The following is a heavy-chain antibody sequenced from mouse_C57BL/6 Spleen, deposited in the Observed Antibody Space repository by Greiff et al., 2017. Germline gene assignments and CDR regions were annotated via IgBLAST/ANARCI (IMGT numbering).Heavy chain of an antibody. V-gene: IGHV1-55*01. J-gene: IGHJ4*01. CDR1: GYTFTSYW. CDR2: IYPGSGST. D-gene: IGHD2-1*01. Sequence: QVQLQQPGAELVKPGASVKMSCKASGYTFTSYWITWVKQRPGQGLEWIGDIYPGSGSTNYNDKFKSKATLTVDTSSSTAYMQLSSLTSEDSAVYYCARSYGNYDPMDYWGQGTSVTVSS. CDR3: ARSYGNYDPMDY.